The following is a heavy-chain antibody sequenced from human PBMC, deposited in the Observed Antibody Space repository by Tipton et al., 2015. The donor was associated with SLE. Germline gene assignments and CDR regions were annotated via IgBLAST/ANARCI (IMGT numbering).Heavy chain of an antibody. CDR2: ISYTGAT. CDR3: ASSAVAYCGGDCYPEFGY. Sequence: TLSLTCTVSSGSIDSHYWNWIRQPPGKGLEWIGYISYTGATKYNPSLKSRVTISVDTSKNQFSLKLSSVTAADTAVYYCASSAVAYCGGDCYPEFGYWGQGTLVTVSS. D-gene: IGHD2-21*02. CDR1: SGSIDSHY. J-gene: IGHJ4*02. V-gene: IGHV4-59*11.